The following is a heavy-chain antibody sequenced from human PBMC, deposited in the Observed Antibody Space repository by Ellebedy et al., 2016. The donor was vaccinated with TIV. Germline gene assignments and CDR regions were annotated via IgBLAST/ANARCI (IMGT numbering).Heavy chain of an antibody. V-gene: IGHV1-18*01. CDR3: ARDLLRGWSVHYYYYGMDV. D-gene: IGHD6-19*01. CDR1: GYTFTSYG. CDR2: ISAYNGNT. Sequence: ASVKVSCXASGYTFTSYGISWVRQAPGQGLEWMGWISAYNGNTNYAQKLQGRVTMTTDTSTSTAYMELRSLRSDDTAVYYCARDLLRGWSVHYYYYGMDVWGQGTTVTVSS. J-gene: IGHJ6*02.